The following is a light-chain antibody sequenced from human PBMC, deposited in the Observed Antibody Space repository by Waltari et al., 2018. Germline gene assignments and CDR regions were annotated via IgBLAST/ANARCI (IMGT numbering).Light chain of an antibody. Sequence: QSVLTQAPSVSGTPGQRVTISCSGTNYNIGSGPVNWYQQVPGMSPKLLIYSNDPRPSGVPDRFSGAKSGTSASPAISGLQSEDEADYYCATWDGRVNGVLFGGGTKVTVL. CDR2: SND. J-gene: IGLJ2*01. V-gene: IGLV1-44*01. CDR1: NYNIGSGP. CDR3: ATWDGRVNGVL.